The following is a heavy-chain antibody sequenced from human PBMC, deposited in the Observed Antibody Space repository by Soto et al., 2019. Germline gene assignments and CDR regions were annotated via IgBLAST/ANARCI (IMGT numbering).Heavy chain of an antibody. V-gene: IGHV3-23*01. CDR2: INTNGAVT. Sequence: HPGGSLRLSCAASGFTFSSYAMSWVRQTPEKGLEWVSVINTNGAVTYYADSVKGRFTLSRDNSKNTVYLQMNSLRDEDTAVYYCAKGGVSTRNLDPWGQGTLVTVSS. CDR3: AKGGVSTRNLDP. CDR1: GFTFSSYA. J-gene: IGHJ5*02.